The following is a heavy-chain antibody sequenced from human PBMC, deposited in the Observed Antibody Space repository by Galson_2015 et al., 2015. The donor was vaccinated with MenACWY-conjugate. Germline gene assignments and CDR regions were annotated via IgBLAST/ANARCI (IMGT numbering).Heavy chain of an antibody. D-gene: IGHD6-19*01. J-gene: IGHJ4*02. CDR1: GFTFSSYR. CDR3: ARDRENSTGWYFGY. Sequence: SLRLSCAASGFTFSSYRMNWVRQAPGKGLEWVSSISSSSTYIYYADSVKGRFTISRDNAKNSLYLQMNSLRAEDTAVYYCARDRENSTGWYFGYWGQGTLVTVSS. CDR2: ISSSSTYI. V-gene: IGHV3-21*01.